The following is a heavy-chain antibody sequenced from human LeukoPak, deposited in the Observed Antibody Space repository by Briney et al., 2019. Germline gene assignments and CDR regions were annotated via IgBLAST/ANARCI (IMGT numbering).Heavy chain of an antibody. J-gene: IGHJ6*03. CDR2: IHYSGST. CDR1: GGSISSYY. CDR3: ARVLVAGNTGYYMDV. D-gene: IGHD6-19*01. V-gene: IGHV4-59*01. Sequence: PSETLSLTCTVSGGSISSYYWSWIRQPPGEGLECIGYIHYSGSTNYNPPLKSRVTISVDTSKNQFSLKLSSVTAADTAVYYCARVLVAGNTGYYMDVWGKGITVTVSS.